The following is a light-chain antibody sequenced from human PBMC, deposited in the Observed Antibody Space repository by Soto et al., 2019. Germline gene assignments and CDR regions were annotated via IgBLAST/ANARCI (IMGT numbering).Light chain of an antibody. V-gene: IGKV1-9*01. CDR1: QDISRY. Sequence: QLTQSPSSLSASLGDRVTLTCRASQDISRYLSWYQQKAEKAPKLLYGGTSTLQSGVPSRFSAFGSGTEFTLTISSLQPEDFATYYCLQHNSYPITFGQGTRLEIK. CDR2: GTS. J-gene: IGKJ5*01. CDR3: LQHNSYPIT.